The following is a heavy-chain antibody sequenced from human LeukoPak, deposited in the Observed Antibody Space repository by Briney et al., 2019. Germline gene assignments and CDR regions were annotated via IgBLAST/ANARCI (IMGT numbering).Heavy chain of an antibody. V-gene: IGHV3-21*01. J-gene: IGHJ1*01. Sequence: GGSLRLSCAASGFTFSSYSMNWVRQAPGKGLEWVSSISSSSSYIYYADSVKGRFTISRDNAKNSLYLQMNSLRAEDTAVYYCAGGYGSSWYGPAEYFQHWGQGTLVTVSS. CDR1: GFTFSSYS. CDR3: AGGYGSSWYGPAEYFQH. D-gene: IGHD6-13*01. CDR2: ISSSSSYI.